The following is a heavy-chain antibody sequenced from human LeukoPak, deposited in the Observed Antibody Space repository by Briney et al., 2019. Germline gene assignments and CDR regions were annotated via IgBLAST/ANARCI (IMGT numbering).Heavy chain of an antibody. D-gene: IGHD6-6*01. J-gene: IGHJ5*02. V-gene: IGHV1-24*01. CDR1: GDTFSSYG. CDR3: ATLSITARPRWHWFDP. CDR2: FDPEDGET. Sequence: ASVKVSCKASGDTFSSYGFSWVRQAPGKGLEWMGGFDPEDGETIYAQKFQGRVTMTEDTSTDTAYMELSSLRSEDTAVYYCATLSITARPRWHWFDPWGQGTLVTVSS.